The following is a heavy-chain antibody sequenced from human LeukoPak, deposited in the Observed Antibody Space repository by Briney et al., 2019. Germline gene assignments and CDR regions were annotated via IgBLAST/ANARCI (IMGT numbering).Heavy chain of an antibody. J-gene: IGHJ4*02. Sequence: SETLSLTCTLSLDPTTSNFWSWVRHPPGKGLVWIGEIHRSGRPNYNPSLQSRVTISIDSPGNQIALELSSVTAADTAVYYCAREILGGFNPGAYWGKGTLVTVSS. CDR2: IHRSGRP. D-gene: IGHD1-14*01. V-gene: IGHV4-4*02. CDR1: LDPTTSNF. CDR3: AREILGGFNPGAY.